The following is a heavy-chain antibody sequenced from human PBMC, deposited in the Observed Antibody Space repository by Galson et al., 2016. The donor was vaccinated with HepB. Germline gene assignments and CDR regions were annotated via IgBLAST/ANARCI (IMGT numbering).Heavy chain of an antibody. CDR1: GGTFSSFA. D-gene: IGHD2-21*02. CDR3: HFVSCGGDCPPDY. Sequence: SVKVSCKASGGTFSSFAISWVRQAPGQGLEWMGGIIPFFGTTNYAQDFQGRVTITADESTSTAYMELSSLRSEDTSLYYCHFVSCGGDCPPDYWGQGTLVTVSS. J-gene: IGHJ4*02. V-gene: IGHV1-69*13. CDR2: IIPFFGTT.